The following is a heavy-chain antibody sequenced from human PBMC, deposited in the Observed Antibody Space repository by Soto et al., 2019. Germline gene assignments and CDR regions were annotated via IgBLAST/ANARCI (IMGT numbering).Heavy chain of an antibody. CDR3: ARESRDGYRYFDS. Sequence: QLQLQESGPGLVKPSQTLSITCAVSGGSISSGGYSWNWIRQSPAQGLEWIGCIYHGGSTYYNPSLQSRVTLSEDRSKNHFSLNVTSVTAADASVYLCARESRDGYRYFDSWVQGILVTVSS. V-gene: IGHV4-30-2*06. CDR1: GGSISSGGYS. D-gene: IGHD5-12*01. CDR2: IYHGGST. J-gene: IGHJ4*02.